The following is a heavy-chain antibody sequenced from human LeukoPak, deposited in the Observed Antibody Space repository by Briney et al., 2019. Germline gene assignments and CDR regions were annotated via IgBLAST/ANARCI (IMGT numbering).Heavy chain of an antibody. D-gene: IGHD3-3*01. J-gene: IGHJ3*02. V-gene: IGHV4-59*01. CDR2: IYYSGST. CDR1: GGSISSYY. CDR3: ARDRYYDFWSGSNDAFDI. Sequence: ASETLSLTCTVSGGSISSYYWSWIRQPPGKGLEWIGYIYYSGSTNYNPSLKSRVTISVDTSKNQFSLKLSSVTAADTAVYYCARDRYYDFWSGSNDAFDIWGQGTMVTVSS.